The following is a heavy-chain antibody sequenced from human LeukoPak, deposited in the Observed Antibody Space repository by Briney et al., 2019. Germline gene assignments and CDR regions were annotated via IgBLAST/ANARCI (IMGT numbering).Heavy chain of an antibody. J-gene: IGHJ4*02. V-gene: IGHV4-34*01. CDR3: AREPRYDFWSGYYGY. CDR1: GGSFSGYY. D-gene: IGHD3-3*01. Sequence: PSETLSLTCAVYGGSFSGYYWSWIRQPPGKGLEWIGEINHSGSTNYNPSLKSRVTISVDTSKNQFSLKLSSVTAADTAVYYCAREPRYDFWSGYYGYWGQGTLVTVSS. CDR2: INHSGST.